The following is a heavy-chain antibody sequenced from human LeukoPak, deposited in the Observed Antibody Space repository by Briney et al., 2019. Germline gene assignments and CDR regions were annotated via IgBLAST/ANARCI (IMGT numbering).Heavy chain of an antibody. CDR3: ARDSGVIVAGSRDY. D-gene: IGHD6-19*01. CDR2: ISSSSSTI. Sequence: TGGSLRLSCAASGFTFSSYSMNWVRQAPGKGLEWVSYISSSSSTIYYADSVKGRFTISRDNAKNSLYLQMNSLRAEDTAVYYCARDSGVIVAGSRDYWGQGTLVTVSS. J-gene: IGHJ4*02. CDR1: GFTFSSYS. V-gene: IGHV3-48*04.